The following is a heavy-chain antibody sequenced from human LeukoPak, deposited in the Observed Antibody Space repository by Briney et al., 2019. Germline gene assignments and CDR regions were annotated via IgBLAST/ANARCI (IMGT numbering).Heavy chain of an antibody. V-gene: IGHV6-1*01. J-gene: IGHJ4*02. D-gene: IGHD2/OR15-2a*01. CDR1: GDSVSSNSVA. CDR3: ARDHFYGFDY. Sequence: SQTLSLTCAISGDSVSSNSVAWNWIRQSPSRGLELLGRTYYRFKWYNEHAPPVRSRITINPDTSKNQFSLQLSSVTPEDTAVYYCARDHFYGFDYWGRGALVTVSS. CDR2: TYYRFKWYN.